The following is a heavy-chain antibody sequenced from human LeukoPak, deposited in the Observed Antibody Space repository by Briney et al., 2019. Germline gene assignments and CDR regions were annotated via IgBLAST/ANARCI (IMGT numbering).Heavy chain of an antibody. J-gene: IGHJ4*02. V-gene: IGHV3-30*02. CDR2: IWYGGSNK. Sequence: PGGSLRLSCAASGFTFDDYAMHWVRQAPGKGLEWVAVIWYGGSNKYYADSVKGRFTISRDNSKNTLYLQMNSLRAEDTAVYYCAKERSSSLDYWGQGTLVTVSS. CDR3: AKERSSSLDY. D-gene: IGHD6-13*01. CDR1: GFTFDDYA.